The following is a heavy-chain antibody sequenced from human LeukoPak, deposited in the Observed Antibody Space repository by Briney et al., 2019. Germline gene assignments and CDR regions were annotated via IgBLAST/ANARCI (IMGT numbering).Heavy chain of an antibody. D-gene: IGHD1-26*01. CDR3: ARHSGPEYFQH. CDR2: IFTSGST. J-gene: IGHJ1*01. CDR1: GGSISTFY. Sequence: PSETLSLTCTVSGGSISTFYWSWIRQPAGKGLEWIGRIFTSGSTNYNPSLKSRVKMSVDTSKNQFSLKLSSVTAADTAVYYCARHSGPEYFQHWGQGTLVTVSS. V-gene: IGHV4-4*07.